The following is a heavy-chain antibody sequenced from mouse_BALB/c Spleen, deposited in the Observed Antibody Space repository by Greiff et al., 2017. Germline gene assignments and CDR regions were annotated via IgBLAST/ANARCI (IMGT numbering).Heavy chain of an antibody. D-gene: IGHD2-14*01. CDR3: ARDYRYKGAWFAY. V-gene: IGHV5-4*02. CDR2: ISDGGSYT. Sequence: EVQLQQSGGGLVKPGGSLKLSCAASGFTFSDYYMYWVRQTPEKRLEWVATISDGGSYTYYPDSVKGRFTISRDNAKNNLYLQMSSLKSEDTAMYYCARDYRYKGAWFAYWGQGTLVTVSA. CDR1: GFTFSDYY. J-gene: IGHJ3*01.